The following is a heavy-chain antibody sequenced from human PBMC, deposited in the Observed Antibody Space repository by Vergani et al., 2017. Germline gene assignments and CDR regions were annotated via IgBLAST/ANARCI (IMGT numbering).Heavy chain of an antibody. Sequence: QITLRESGPTLVKPTQTLRLTCTFSGFSLTTGGEGVGWIRQPPGRALEWLAFVYWNDDERYSPSLKSRVTITKDTSKNEVILTMATMDPVDTATYYCVHXLGYFDWDGAFDVWGPGTMVTVSS. CDR1: GFSLTTGGEG. CDR2: VYWNDDE. J-gene: IGHJ3*01. V-gene: IGHV2-5*01. D-gene: IGHD3-9*01. CDR3: VHXLGYFDWDGAFDV.